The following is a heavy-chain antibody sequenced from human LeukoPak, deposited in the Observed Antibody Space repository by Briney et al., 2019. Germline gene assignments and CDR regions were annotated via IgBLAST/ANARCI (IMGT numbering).Heavy chain of an antibody. J-gene: IGHJ4*02. V-gene: IGHV3-23*01. D-gene: IGHD3-16*01. CDR2: ISGSGGST. CDR3: AKSYDCVWGSFFDY. Sequence: GGSLRLSCAASGFTFSSYAMSWVRQAPGKGLEWVSAISGSGGSTYYADSVKGRFTISRDNSKKPLYLQMNSLRAEDTAVYYCAKSYDCVWGSFFDYWGQGTLVTVSS. CDR1: GFTFSSYA.